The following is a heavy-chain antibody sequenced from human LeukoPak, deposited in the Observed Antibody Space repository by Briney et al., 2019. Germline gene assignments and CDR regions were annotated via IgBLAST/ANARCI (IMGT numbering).Heavy chain of an antibody. CDR2: ISSSSSYI. V-gene: IGHV3-21*01. D-gene: IGHD3-22*01. J-gene: IGHJ4*02. CDR1: GFTFSSYS. CDR3: ARDLGSSTTMIVIWSEGGFDY. Sequence: GGSLRLSRAASGFTFSSYSMNWVRQAPGKGLEWVSSISSSSSYIYYADSVKGRFTISRDNAKNSLYLQMNSLRAEDTAVYYCARDLGSSTTMIVIWSEGGFDYWGQGTLVTVSS.